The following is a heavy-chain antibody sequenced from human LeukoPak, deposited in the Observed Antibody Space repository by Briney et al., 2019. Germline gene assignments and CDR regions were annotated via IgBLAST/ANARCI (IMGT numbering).Heavy chain of an antibody. J-gene: IGHJ4*02. Sequence: GGSLRLSCAASGFTFSSYGMHWVRQAPGKGLEWVAVISYGGSNKYYADSVKGRFTISRDNSKNTLYLQMNSLRAEDTAVYYCAKDGNYGDYGKDYWGQGTLVTVSS. D-gene: IGHD4-17*01. CDR1: GFTFSSYG. CDR3: AKDGNYGDYGKDY. CDR2: ISYGGSNK. V-gene: IGHV3-30*18.